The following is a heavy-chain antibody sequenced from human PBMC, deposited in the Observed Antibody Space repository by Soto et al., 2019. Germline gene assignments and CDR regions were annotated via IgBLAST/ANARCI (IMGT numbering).Heavy chain of an antibody. CDR2: IIPIFGTA. V-gene: IGHV1-69*13. Sequence: GASVKGSCEASVCTFSSYAINWVRQAPGQGLEWMGGIIPIFGTANYAQKFQGRVTITADESTSTAYMELSSLRSEDTAVYYCARGSGGSSYYYYGMDVWGQGTTVTVSS. J-gene: IGHJ6*02. CDR3: ARGSGGSSYYYYGMDV. CDR1: VCTFSSYA. D-gene: IGHD2-15*01.